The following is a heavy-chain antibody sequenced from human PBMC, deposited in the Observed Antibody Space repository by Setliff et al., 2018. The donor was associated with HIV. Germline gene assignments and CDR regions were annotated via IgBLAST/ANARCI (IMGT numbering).Heavy chain of an antibody. J-gene: IGHJ6*03. V-gene: IGHV4-61*09. CDR3: ARDLRDLSDYGDAYYYYMDV. CDR1: GGPIRSGDYY. CDR2: TYISGNS. Sequence: SETLSLTCSVSGGPIRSGDYYWTWSRQPAGKGLEWIGHTYISGNSSYNPSLKSRVTISIDTSKNQFSLKLSSVTAADTAVYYCARDLRDLSDYGDAYYYYMDVWGKGTKVTVSS. D-gene: IGHD4-17*01.